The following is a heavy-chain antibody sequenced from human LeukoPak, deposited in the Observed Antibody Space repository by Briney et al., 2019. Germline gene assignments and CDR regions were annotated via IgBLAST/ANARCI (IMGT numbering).Heavy chain of an antibody. CDR2: IKDDGSEK. J-gene: IGHJ4*02. V-gene: IGHV3-7*01. CDR3: ARLPRSGLFVD. CDR1: GFTFNTYW. D-gene: IGHD2-15*01. Sequence: GGSLRLSCAGSGFTFNTYWMTWVRQAPGKGLEWVASIKDDGSEKNYVDSVRGRFTISRDNTKNSLYLQMNSLRAEDTAVYYCARLPRSGLFVDWGQGALVTVSS.